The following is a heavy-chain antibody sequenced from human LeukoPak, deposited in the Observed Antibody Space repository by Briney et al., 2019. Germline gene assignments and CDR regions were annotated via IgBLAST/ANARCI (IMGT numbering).Heavy chain of an antibody. J-gene: IGHJ6*03. V-gene: IGHV3-30*03. D-gene: IGHD1-14*01. CDR3: ATNSRRPHQYYMDV. CDR1: GFTFSDYY. Sequence: EAGGSLRLSCAASGFTFSDYYMSWIRQAPGKGLEWVTLISYDGGNKYYGDSVKGRFTISRDNSKNTLYLQMTSLRVEDTAVYYCATNSRRPHQYYMDVWAKGPRSPSP. CDR2: ISYDGGNK.